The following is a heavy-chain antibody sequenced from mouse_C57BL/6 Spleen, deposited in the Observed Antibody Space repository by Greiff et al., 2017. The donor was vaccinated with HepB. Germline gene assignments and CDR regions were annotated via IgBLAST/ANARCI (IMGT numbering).Heavy chain of an antibody. CDR3: TRTRYSNYSAMDY. CDR1: GYTFTSYW. CDR2: IYPGNSDT. Sequence: VQLQQSGTVLARPGASVKMSCKTSGYTFTSYWLHWVKQRPGQGLEWIGAIYPGNSDTSYNQKFKGKAKLTAVTSASTAYMELSSLTNEDSAVYYCTRTRYSNYSAMDYWGQGTSVTVSS. D-gene: IGHD2-5*01. J-gene: IGHJ4*01. V-gene: IGHV1-5*01.